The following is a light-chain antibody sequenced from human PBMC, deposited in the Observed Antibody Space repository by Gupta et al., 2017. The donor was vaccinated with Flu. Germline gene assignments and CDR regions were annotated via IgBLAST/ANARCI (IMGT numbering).Light chain of an antibody. Sequence: RITSGGTNIGSKSVHWYHQTPGPAPLLFFYYNSRRPSGMPERFSGSNSGTTATLTISRVQAGEEADYYFQVWDSGSDHYVFATGTKVTVL. V-gene: IGLV3-21*04. CDR2: YNS. CDR1: NIGSKS. CDR3: QVWDSGSDHYV. J-gene: IGLJ1*01.